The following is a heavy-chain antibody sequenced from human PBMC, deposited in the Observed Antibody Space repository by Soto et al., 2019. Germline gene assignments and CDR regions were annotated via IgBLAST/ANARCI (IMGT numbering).Heavy chain of an antibody. D-gene: IGHD2-15*01. V-gene: IGHV1-18*04. CDR2: ISAYNGNT. Sequence: ASVKVSCKASGYTFTSYGISWVRQAPGQGLEWMGWISAYNGNTNYAQKLQGRVTMTTDTSTSTVYMELRSLRSEDTAVYFCARVYCSGGSCYGIDYWGQGTLVTVSS. J-gene: IGHJ4*02. CDR1: GYTFTSYG. CDR3: ARVYCSGGSCYGIDY.